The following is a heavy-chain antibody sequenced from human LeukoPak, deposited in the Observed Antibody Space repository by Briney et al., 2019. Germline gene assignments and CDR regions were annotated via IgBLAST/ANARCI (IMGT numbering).Heavy chain of an antibody. CDR1: GGSISSSSYY. Sequence: PSETLSLTCTVSGGSISSSSYYWGWIRQPPGKGLEWIGSIYYSGSTYYNPSLKSQVTISVDTSKNQFSLKLSSVTAADTAVYYCARQGITMIVVVPGDAFDIWGQGTMVTVSS. CDR2: IYYSGST. J-gene: IGHJ3*02. CDR3: ARQGITMIVVVPGDAFDI. D-gene: IGHD3-22*01. V-gene: IGHV4-39*01.